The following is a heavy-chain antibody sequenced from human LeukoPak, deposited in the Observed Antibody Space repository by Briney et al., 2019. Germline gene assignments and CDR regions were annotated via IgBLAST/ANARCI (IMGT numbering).Heavy chain of an antibody. CDR1: GGSISRSVYY. D-gene: IGHD2-2*01. CDR2: IYYSGST. CDR3: AKGMGYCSSTSCATFFDY. V-gene: IGHV4-39*01. J-gene: IGHJ4*02. Sequence: SETLSLTCTVSGGSISRSVYYWGWIRQPPGKGLEWIGSIYYSGSTYYNPSLKSRVTISVDTSKNQFSLKLSSVTAADTAVYYCAKGMGYCSSTSCATFFDYWGQGTLVTVSS.